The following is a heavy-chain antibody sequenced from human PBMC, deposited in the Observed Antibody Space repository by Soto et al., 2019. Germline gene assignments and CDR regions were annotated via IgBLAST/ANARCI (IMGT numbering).Heavy chain of an antibody. D-gene: IGHD6-13*01. J-gene: IGHJ4*02. Sequence: EVQLLESGGGLVQPGGSLRLSCAASGFTFTSHALSWVRQAPGRGLERVAAISGGGDRTEFADSVKGRFVISRDNSQNTIYLQFNSLRGEDTAVYYCAKSGRWYLGDYFDYWGQGTLVTVSS. CDR2: ISGGGDRT. CDR1: GFTFTSHA. V-gene: IGHV3-23*01. CDR3: AKSGRWYLGDYFDY.